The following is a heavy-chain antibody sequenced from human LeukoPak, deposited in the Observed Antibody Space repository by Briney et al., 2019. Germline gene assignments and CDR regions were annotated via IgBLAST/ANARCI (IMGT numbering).Heavy chain of an antibody. D-gene: IGHD4-17*01. CDR1: GYTFTNYG. CDR2: ISPYNGNT. J-gene: IGHJ4*02. CDR3: ATEGGWQPTDYGDHVY. V-gene: IGHV1-18*01. Sequence: ASVKVSCKASGYTFTNYGITWVRQAPGQGLEWMGWISPYNGNTNYPRKLQGIVTMTTDTSTSTAYMELRSLRSDDTALYYCATEGGWQPTDYGDHVYWGQGTLVTVSS.